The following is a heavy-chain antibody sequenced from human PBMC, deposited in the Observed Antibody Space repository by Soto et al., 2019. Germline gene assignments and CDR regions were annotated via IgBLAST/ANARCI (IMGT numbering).Heavy chain of an antibody. Sequence: GGSLRLSCAASGFTFSSYSMNWVRQAPGKGLEWVSSISSSSSYIYYADSVKGRFTISRDNAKNSLYLQMNSLRAEDTAVYYCARGRVSEDAFDISGQGTMVTVSS. V-gene: IGHV3-21*01. CDR2: ISSSSSYI. J-gene: IGHJ3*02. CDR1: GFTFSSYS. CDR3: ARGRVSEDAFDI.